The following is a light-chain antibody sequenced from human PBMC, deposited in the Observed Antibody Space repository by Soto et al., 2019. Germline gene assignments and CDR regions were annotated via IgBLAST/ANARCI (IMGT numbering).Light chain of an antibody. J-gene: IGLJ2*01. CDR3: AAWDDSLNGVI. CDR2: FNN. CDR1: SSNIGSNT. Sequence: QAVVTQPPSASGTPGQRVTISCSGSSSNIGSNTVNWYQQLPGTAPKLLISFNNHRPSGVPDRFSGSKSGTSASLAISGLQSADEAEYSCAAWDDSLNGVIFGGGTQLTVL. V-gene: IGLV1-44*01.